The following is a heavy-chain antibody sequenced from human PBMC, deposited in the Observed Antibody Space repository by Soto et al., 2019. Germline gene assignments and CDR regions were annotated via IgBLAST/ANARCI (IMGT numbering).Heavy chain of an antibody. CDR2: ISGSGGST. J-gene: IGHJ4*02. CDR1: GFTFSSYA. Sequence: EVQLLESGGGLVQPGGSLRLSCAASGFTFSSYAMSWVRQAPGKGLEWVSAISGSGGSTYYADSVKGRFTISRDNSKNTLYLQMNSLRAEDTAVYYCAKAPKLMVYAIPSSLYDYWGQGTLVTVSS. CDR3: AKAPKLMVYAIPSSLYDY. D-gene: IGHD2-8*01. V-gene: IGHV3-23*01.